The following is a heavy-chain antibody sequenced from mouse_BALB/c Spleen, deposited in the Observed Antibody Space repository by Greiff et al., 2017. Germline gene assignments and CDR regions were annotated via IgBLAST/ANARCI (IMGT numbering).Heavy chain of an antibody. D-gene: IGHD1-1*01. CDR2: ISSGGSYT. CDR1: GFTFSSYT. V-gene: IGHV5-6-4*01. CDR3: TREVTTVVADYFDY. Sequence: VKLVESGGGLVKPGGSLKLSCAASGFTFSSYTMSWVRQTPEKRLEWVATISSGGSYTYYPDSVKGRFTISRDNAKNTLYLQMSSLKSEDTAMYYCTREVTTVVADYFDYWGQGTTLTVSS. J-gene: IGHJ2*01.